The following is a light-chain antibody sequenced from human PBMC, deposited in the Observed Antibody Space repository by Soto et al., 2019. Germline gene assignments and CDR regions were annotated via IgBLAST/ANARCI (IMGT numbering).Light chain of an antibody. CDR3: QQYGSSPWT. CDR1: QSIINSY. Sequence: VLTRSPGTLSLSPGESAPLYFRASQSIINSYLAWYQQKPGQAPRLLIYGASSRATGVPDRFSGSGSGTDFTLALTRLQPEDFAVYYCQQYGSSPWTSGQGTKVEIK. J-gene: IGKJ1*01. CDR2: GAS. V-gene: IGKV3-20*01.